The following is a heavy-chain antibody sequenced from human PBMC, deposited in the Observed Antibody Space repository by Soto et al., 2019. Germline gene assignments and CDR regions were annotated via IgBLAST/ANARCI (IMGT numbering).Heavy chain of an antibody. Sequence: SETLSLTCTVSGGSISSGGYHWSWIRQHPGKGLEWIGYIYYSGSTYYNPSLKSRVTISVDTSKNQFSLKLSSVTAADTAVYYCARADITMVRGAKPFDYWGQGTLVTVSS. V-gene: IGHV4-31*03. D-gene: IGHD3-10*01. J-gene: IGHJ4*02. CDR2: IYYSGST. CDR3: ARADITMVRGAKPFDY. CDR1: GGSISSGGYH.